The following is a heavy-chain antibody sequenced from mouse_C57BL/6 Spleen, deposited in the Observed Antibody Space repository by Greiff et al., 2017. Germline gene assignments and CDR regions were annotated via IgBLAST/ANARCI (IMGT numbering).Heavy chain of an antibody. CDR1: GYTFTDYN. D-gene: IGHD2-1*01. CDR3: APIYYGNYGGLTGTVDY. CDR2: INPNNGGT. V-gene: IGHV1-22*01. Sequence: VQLQQSGPELVKPGASVKMSCKASGYTFTDYNMHWVKQSHGKSLEWIGYINPNNGGTSYNQKFKGKATLTVNKSSSTAYMELRSLTSEDSAVYYCAPIYYGNYGGLTGTVDYWGQGTSVTVSS. J-gene: IGHJ4*01.